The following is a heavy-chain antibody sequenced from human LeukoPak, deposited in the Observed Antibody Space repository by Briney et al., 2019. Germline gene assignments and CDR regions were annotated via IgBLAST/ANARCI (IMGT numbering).Heavy chain of an antibody. CDR1: GFTFSSYA. Sequence: GGSLRLSCAASGFTFSSYAMHWVRQAPGKGLDYVSAISSNGGSTYYADSVKGRFTISRDNSKNTLYLQMSSLRAEDTAVYYCVNFILVNSALDIWGQGKMATVS. CDR2: ISSNGGST. CDR3: VNFILVNSALDI. J-gene: IGHJ3*02. D-gene: IGHD3-16*02. V-gene: IGHV3-64D*06.